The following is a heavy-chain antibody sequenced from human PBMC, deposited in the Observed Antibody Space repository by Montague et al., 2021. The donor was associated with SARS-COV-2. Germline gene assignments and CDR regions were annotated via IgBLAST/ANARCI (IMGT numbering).Heavy chain of an antibody. J-gene: IGHJ4*02. Sequence: SLRLSCAASGFTFSHYDMHWVRQVTGKGLEWVSGISTSGATFYPGSVKGRFTISRENDRNFLYLQTNSLRAGDTAIYYCARAFWGDKTWHDYWGPGTLVTVSS. V-gene: IGHV3-13*01. CDR3: ARAFWGDKTWHDY. CDR2: ISTSGAT. D-gene: IGHD3-3*01. CDR1: GFTFSHYD.